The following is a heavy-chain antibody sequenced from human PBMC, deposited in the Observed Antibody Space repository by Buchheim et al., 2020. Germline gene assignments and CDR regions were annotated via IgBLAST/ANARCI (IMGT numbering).Heavy chain of an antibody. D-gene: IGHD1-26*01. V-gene: IGHV3-23*01. CDR2: ISGSGGRT. CDR3: AKDRLVGATGDY. Sequence: EVQLLESGGGLVQPGGPLRLPCAASGFTFSSYAMSGVGQPPGKGLDWVSAISGSGGRTYYEASVKGRFTISRDNSKNTLYLQMNSLRAEDTAVYYCAKDRLVGATGDYWGQGTL. CDR1: GFTFSSYA. J-gene: IGHJ4*02.